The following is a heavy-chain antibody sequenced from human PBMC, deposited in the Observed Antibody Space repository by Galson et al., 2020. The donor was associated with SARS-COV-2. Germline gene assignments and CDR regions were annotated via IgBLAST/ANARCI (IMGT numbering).Heavy chain of an antibody. D-gene: IGHD5-18*01. CDR1: GGSISSSSYY. V-gene: IGHV4-39*01. CDR3: ARHVDTAMARSRQTYYFDY. J-gene: IGHJ4*02. CDR2: IYYSGST. Sequence: SETLSLTCTVSGGSISSSSYYWGWIRQPPGKGLEWIGSIYYSGSTYYNPSLKSRVTISVDTSKNQFSLKLSSVTAADTAVYYCARHVDTAMARSRQTYYFDYWGQGTLVTVSS.